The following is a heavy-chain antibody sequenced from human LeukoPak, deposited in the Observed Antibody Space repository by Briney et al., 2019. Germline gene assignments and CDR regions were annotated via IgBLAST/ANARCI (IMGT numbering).Heavy chain of an antibody. J-gene: IGHJ6*02. D-gene: IGHD5-12*01. V-gene: IGHV1-69*17. CDR1: GGTFIIYA. CDR3: ARAHVDIVAPRPVMDV. Sequence: SVTVSFKASGGTFIIYAISWVGQAPGQGGEGMGGIIPIFGIANYAQKFQGRVTITADKSTSTAYMELSSLRSEDTAVYYCARAHVDIVAPRPVMDVWGQGPTVTVSS. CDR2: IIPIFGIA.